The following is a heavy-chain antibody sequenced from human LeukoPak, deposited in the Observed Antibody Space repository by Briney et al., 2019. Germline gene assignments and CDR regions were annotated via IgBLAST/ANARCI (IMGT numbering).Heavy chain of an antibody. CDR3: AREAQYDILTGYYNTRGWYFDL. V-gene: IGHV4-39*07. D-gene: IGHD3-9*01. CDR2: IYYSGST. CDR1: GGSISSSSYY. J-gene: IGHJ2*01. Sequence: SETLSLTCTVSGGSISSSSYYWGWIRQPPGEGLEWIGSIYYSGSTYYNPSLKSRVTISVDTSKNQFSLKLSSVTAADTAVYYCAREAQYDILTGYYNTRGWYFDLWGRGTLVTVSS.